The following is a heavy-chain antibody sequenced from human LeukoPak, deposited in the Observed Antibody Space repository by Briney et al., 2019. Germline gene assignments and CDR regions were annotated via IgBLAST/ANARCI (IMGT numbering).Heavy chain of an antibody. D-gene: IGHD6-6*01. CDR1: GFTFSSYG. V-gene: IGHV3-30*02. Sequence: GGSLRLSCAASGFTFSSYGMHWVRQAPGKGLEWVAFIRYDGSNKYYADSVKGRFTISRDNSKNTLYLQMNSLRAEDTAVYYCAKDPIAARPVDYWGQGTLVTVSS. CDR3: AKDPIAARPVDY. J-gene: IGHJ4*02. CDR2: IRYDGSNK.